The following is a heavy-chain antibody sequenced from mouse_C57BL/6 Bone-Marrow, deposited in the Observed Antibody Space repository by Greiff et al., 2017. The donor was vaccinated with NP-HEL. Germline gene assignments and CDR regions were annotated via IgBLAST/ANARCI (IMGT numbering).Heavy chain of an antibody. CDR2: ISNGGGST. CDR3: ARVFITTVVATDWYFDV. V-gene: IGHV5-12*01. CDR1: GFTFSDYY. D-gene: IGHD1-1*01. Sequence: EVQLVESGGGLVQPGGSLKLSCAASGFTFSDYYMYWVRQTPEKRLEWVAYISNGGGSTYYPDTVKGRFTISRDNAKNTLYLQMSRLKSEDTAMYYCARVFITTVVATDWYFDVWGTGTTVTVSS. J-gene: IGHJ1*03.